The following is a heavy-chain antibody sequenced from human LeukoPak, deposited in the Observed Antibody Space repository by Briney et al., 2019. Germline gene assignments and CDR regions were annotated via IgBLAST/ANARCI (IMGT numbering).Heavy chain of an antibody. CDR1: GFTFSSYG. D-gene: IGHD6-19*01. Sequence: GGSLRLSCAASGFTFSSYGMHWVRQAPGKGLEWVAFIRYDRSNKYYADSVKGRFTISRDNSKNTLYLQMNSLRAEDTAVYYCASPDSSGWYGGFDYWGQGTLVTVSS. CDR3: ASPDSSGWYGGFDY. V-gene: IGHV3-30*02. J-gene: IGHJ4*02. CDR2: IRYDRSNK.